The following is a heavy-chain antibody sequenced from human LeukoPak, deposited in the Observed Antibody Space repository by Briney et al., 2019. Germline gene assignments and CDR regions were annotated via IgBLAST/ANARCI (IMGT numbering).Heavy chain of an antibody. CDR2: IRYDSSNK. V-gene: IGHV3-9*01. J-gene: IGHJ4*02. CDR3: ARSYGSGSYYYFDY. CDR1: GFTFDDYA. D-gene: IGHD3-10*01. Sequence: GGSLRLSCAASGFTFDDYAMHWVRQAPGKGLEWVSVIRYDSSNKYYADSVKGRFTISRDNSKNSLYLQMNSLRAEDTAVYYCARSYGSGSYYYFDYWGQGTLVTVSS.